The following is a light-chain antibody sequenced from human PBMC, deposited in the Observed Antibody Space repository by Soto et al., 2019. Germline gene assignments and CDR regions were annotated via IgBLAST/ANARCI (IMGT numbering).Light chain of an antibody. CDR3: SSYTSSSTRV. CDR2: GVS. J-gene: IGLJ3*02. CDR1: SSDVGGYNY. Sequence: QSALTQPASVSGSPGQSITISCTGTSSDVGGYNYVSWYQQHPGKAPKLMIYGVSTRPSGVSNRFSGSKSGNTASLTISGLQAEDEADYYCSSYTSSSTRVFGGGTQLTVL. V-gene: IGLV2-14*01.